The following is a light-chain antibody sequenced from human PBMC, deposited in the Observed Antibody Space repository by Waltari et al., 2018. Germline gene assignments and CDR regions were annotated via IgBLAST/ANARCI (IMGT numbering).Light chain of an antibody. CDR3: QHRGHWPPDAT. Sequence: IVLTQSPATLSLSPGERATLSCRGSQSVSSYLSWYQQKPSQAPRRLIYDSSTRATGIPARFSGSGSGTDFTLTISSLEPEDFAVYYCQHRGHWPPDATFGPGTKVDIK. CDR1: QSVSSY. J-gene: IGKJ3*01. CDR2: DSS. V-gene: IGKV3-11*01.